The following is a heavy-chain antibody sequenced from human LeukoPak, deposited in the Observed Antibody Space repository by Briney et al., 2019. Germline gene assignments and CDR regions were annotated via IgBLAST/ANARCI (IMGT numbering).Heavy chain of an antibody. V-gene: IGHV3-21*01. J-gene: IGHJ6*03. Sequence: GGSLRLFCEASGLSFSSYNMDWVRQTPGKGLEWISSITTSSTYTFYADSVKGRFTISRDNARNSLYLQMNSLTAEDTAVYYCARDPYSGAYGNTYYYYMDIWGKGTTVTISS. CDR2: ITTSSTYT. D-gene: IGHD1-26*01. CDR3: ARDPYSGAYGNTYYYYMDI. CDR1: GLSFSSYN.